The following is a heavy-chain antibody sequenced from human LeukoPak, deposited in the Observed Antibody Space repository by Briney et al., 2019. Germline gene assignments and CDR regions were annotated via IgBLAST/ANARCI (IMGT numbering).Heavy chain of an antibody. CDR1: GFTFSDYY. CDR3: ARAFSAIRGWSNWFDP. Sequence: GGSLRLSCAASGFTFSDYYMSWIRQAPGKGLEWVSYISSSGSTIYYADSVKGRFTISRDNAKNSLYLQMNSLRAEDTAVYYCARAFSAIRGWSNWFDPWGQGTLVTVSS. V-gene: IGHV3-11*01. J-gene: IGHJ5*02. D-gene: IGHD6-19*01. CDR2: ISSSGSTI.